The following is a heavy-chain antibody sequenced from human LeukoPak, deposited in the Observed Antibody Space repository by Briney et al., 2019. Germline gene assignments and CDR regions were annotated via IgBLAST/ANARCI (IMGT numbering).Heavy chain of an antibody. Sequence: GESLKISCKASGYTFTSYWIGWVRQMPGKGLEWMGTIYPGDSDTRYSPSFQGQVTISADKSINTAYLQWSSLKASDTAMYYCARADTPMVTAFDMWGQGTMATVAS. CDR1: GYTFTSYW. J-gene: IGHJ3*02. CDR2: IYPGDSDT. V-gene: IGHV5-51*01. CDR3: ARADTPMVTAFDM. D-gene: IGHD5-18*01.